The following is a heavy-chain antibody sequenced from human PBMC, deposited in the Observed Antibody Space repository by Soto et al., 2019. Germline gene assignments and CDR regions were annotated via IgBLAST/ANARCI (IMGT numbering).Heavy chain of an antibody. V-gene: IGHV4-59*01. CDR3: ARVIYYGMDV. J-gene: IGHJ6*02. Sequence: PSETLSLTCAVSGGSISSYYWSWIRQPPGKGLEWIGYIYYSGSTNYNPSLKSRVTISVDTSKNQFSLKLSSVTAADTAVYYCARVIYYGMDVWGQGTTVTVSS. CDR2: IYYSGST. CDR1: GGSISSYY.